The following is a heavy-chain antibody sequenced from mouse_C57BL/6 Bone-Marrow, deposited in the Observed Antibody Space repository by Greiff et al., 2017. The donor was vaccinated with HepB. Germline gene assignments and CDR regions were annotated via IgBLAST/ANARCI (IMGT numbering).Heavy chain of an antibody. Sequence: VQLVESGPGLVQPSQSLSITCTVSGFSLTSYGVHWVRQSPGKGLEWLGVIWSGGSTDYNAAFISRLSISKDNSKSQVFFKMNSLQADDTAIYYCARDYYGSPAYWGQGTLVTVSA. CDR1: GFSLTSYG. D-gene: IGHD1-1*01. CDR3: ARDYYGSPAY. V-gene: IGHV2-2*01. CDR2: IWSGGST. J-gene: IGHJ3*01.